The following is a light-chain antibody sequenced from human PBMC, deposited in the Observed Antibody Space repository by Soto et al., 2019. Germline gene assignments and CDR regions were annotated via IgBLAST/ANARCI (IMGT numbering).Light chain of an antibody. J-gene: IGKJ5*01. CDR1: QSLLHSNGYNY. V-gene: IGKV2-28*01. Sequence: DIVMTQSPLSLPVTPGEPASISCRSSQSLLHSNGYNYLGWYLQKPGQSPQLLMSLGSNRASGVPDRFSGSGSGTDFTLKIRRVEAEDVGVYYCMQDLQTPITFGQGTRLEIK. CDR3: MQDLQTPIT. CDR2: LGS.